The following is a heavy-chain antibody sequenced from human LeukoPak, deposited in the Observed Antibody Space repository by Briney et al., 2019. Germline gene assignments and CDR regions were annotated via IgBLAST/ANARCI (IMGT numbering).Heavy chain of an antibody. CDR1: GGSLSSSIYY. V-gene: IGHV4-61*02. CDR3: ARDAPEVLRYFDWFPGPTGNWFDP. D-gene: IGHD3-9*01. CDR2: IYTSGST. J-gene: IGHJ5*02. Sequence: TLSLTCTVSGGSLSSSIYYWSWIRQPAGKGLEWIGRIYTSGSTNYNPSLKSRVTMSVDTSKNQFSLKLSSVTAADTAVYYCARDAPEVLRYFDWFPGPTGNWFDPWGQGTLVTVSS.